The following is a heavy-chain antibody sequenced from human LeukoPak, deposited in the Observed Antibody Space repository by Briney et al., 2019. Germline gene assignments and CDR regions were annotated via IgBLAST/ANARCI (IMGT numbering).Heavy chain of an antibody. Sequence: PSETLSLTCTVSGGSISSGGYYWSWIRQPPGKGLEWIGYIYHSGSTYYNPSLKSRVTISVDRSKNQFSLKLSSVTAADTAVYYCARGPYGDYVGTDYWGQGTLVTVSS. CDR1: GGSISSGGYY. J-gene: IGHJ4*02. CDR3: ARGPYGDYVGTDY. CDR2: IYHSGST. D-gene: IGHD4-17*01. V-gene: IGHV4-30-2*01.